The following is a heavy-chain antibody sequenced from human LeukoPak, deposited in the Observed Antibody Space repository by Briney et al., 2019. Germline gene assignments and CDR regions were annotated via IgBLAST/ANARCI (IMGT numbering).Heavy chain of an antibody. J-gene: IGHJ4*02. CDR1: GGSLHNYY. V-gene: IGHV4-59*01. Sequence: SETLSLTCTVSGGSLHNYYWSWIRQPPGKRLEWIGYIDYSGSTNYNPSLKSRVTISVDTSQNQFSLKLSSVTAADTAVYYCARQGYADFSPRPFDYWGQGTLVTVSS. CDR2: IDYSGST. CDR3: ARQGYADFSPRPFDY. D-gene: IGHD4-17*01.